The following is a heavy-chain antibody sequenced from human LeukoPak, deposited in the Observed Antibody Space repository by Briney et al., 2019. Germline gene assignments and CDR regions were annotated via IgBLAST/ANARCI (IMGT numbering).Heavy chain of an antibody. V-gene: IGHV1-18*01. D-gene: IGHD2-2*01. CDR3: ATGSVVVVPAATPYYYYYYMDV. J-gene: IGHJ6*03. CDR1: GYTFTSYG. CDR2: ISAYNGNT. Sequence: VASVKVSCKASGYTFTSYGISWVRQAPGQGLEWMGWISAYNGNTNYAQKLQGRVTMTEDTSTDTAYMELSSLRSEDTAVYYCATGSVVVVPAATPYYYYYYMDVWGKGTTVTVSS.